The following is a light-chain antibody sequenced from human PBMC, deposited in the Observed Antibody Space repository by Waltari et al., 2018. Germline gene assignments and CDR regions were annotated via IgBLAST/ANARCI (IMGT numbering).Light chain of an antibody. CDR1: SSDVGCYNL. J-gene: IGLJ2*01. Sequence: QSALTQPAPVSGSPGQSITTSCTGTSSDVGCYNLVSWYQQHPGKAPKLMIYEGSKRPSGVSNRFSGSKSGNTASLTISGLQAEDEADYYCCSYAGSSTFVVFGGGTKLTVL. CDR3: CSYAGSSTFVV. CDR2: EGS. V-gene: IGLV2-23*01.